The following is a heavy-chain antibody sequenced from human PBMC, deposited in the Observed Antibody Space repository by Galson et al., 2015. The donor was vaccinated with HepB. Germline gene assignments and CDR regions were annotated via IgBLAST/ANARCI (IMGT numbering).Heavy chain of an antibody. CDR3: ASPRAPITPVGGPYYYYGMDV. Sequence: SVKVSCKASGGTFSSYAISWVRQAPGQGLEWMGGIIPIFGTANYAQKFQGRVTITADESTSTAYMELSSLRSEDTAAYYCASPRAPITPVGGPYYYYGMDVWGQGTTVTVSS. J-gene: IGHJ6*02. CDR1: GGTFSSYA. V-gene: IGHV1-69*13. CDR2: IIPIFGTA. D-gene: IGHD5-12*01.